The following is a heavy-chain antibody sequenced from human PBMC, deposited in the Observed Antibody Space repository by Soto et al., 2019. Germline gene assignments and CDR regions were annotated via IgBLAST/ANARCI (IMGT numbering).Heavy chain of an antibody. CDR3: ARVQGEGGEPPDY. J-gene: IGHJ4*02. D-gene: IGHD1-26*01. V-gene: IGHV3-33*01. CDR1: GFTFSYYG. CDR2: IWYDGSNK. Sequence: QVPLVESGGGVVQPGRSLRLSCAASGFTFSYYGMHWVRQAPGKGLEWVAVIWYDGSNKHYADSVKGRFTISRDNSKNTLYLQMNSLGAEDTAVYYCARVQGEGGEPPDYWGQGTLVTVSS.